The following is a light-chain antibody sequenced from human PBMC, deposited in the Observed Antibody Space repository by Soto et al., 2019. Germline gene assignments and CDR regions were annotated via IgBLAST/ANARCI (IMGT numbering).Light chain of an antibody. Sequence: DIQMTQSPSTLSASVGDRVTITCRASQTISSWLAWYQQKPGKAPKLLMYDASSLQSGVPSRFSGSGSGTDFTLTISSLQPEDFATYYCQQSYNTPITFGQGTRLEIK. CDR1: QTISSW. J-gene: IGKJ5*01. CDR3: QQSYNTPIT. CDR2: DAS. V-gene: IGKV1-39*01.